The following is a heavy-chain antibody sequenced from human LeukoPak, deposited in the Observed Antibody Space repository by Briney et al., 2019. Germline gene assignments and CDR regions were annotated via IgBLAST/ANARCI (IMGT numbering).Heavy chain of an antibody. Sequence: ASVKVSCKASGGTFSSYAISWVRQAPGQGLEWMGIINPSGGSTSYAQKFQGRVTMTRDMSTSTVYMELSSLRSEDTAVYYCARGRKYIYGYTVTELGSGYFDYWGQGTLVTVSS. CDR2: INPSGGST. CDR1: GGTFSSYA. J-gene: IGHJ4*02. D-gene: IGHD5-18*01. V-gene: IGHV1-46*01. CDR3: ARGRKYIYGYTVTELGSGYFDY.